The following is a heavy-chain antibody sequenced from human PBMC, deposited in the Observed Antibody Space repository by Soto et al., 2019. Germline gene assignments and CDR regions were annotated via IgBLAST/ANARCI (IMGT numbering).Heavy chain of an antibody. D-gene: IGHD3-22*01. J-gene: IGHJ3*02. CDR3: ARPPYDSSGYGAFDI. Sequence: GESLKISCKGSGYSFTSYWIGWVRQMPGKGLEWMGIIYPGDSDTRHSPSFQGQVTISADKSISTAYLQWSSLKASDTAMYYCARPPYDSSGYGAFDIWGQGTMVTVSS. CDR1: GYSFTSYW. CDR2: IYPGDSDT. V-gene: IGHV5-51*01.